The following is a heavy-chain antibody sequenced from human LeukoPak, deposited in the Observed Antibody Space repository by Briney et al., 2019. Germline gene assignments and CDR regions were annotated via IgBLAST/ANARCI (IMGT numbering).Heavy chain of an antibody. J-gene: IGHJ1*01. V-gene: IGHV5-51*01. Sequence: GESLKISCKDSGYSFTSYWIGWVRQMPGKGLEWMGIISPTDSDTRYSPSFQGQVTISADRSISTAYLQWGSLKASDTAMYYCARHSSTWTVQQWGQGTLVTVSS. D-gene: IGHD6-13*01. CDR2: ISPTDSDT. CDR3: ARHSSTWTVQQ. CDR1: GYSFTSYW.